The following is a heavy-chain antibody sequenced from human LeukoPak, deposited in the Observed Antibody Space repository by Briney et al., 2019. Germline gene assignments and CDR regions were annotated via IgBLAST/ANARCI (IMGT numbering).Heavy chain of an antibody. CDR2: IYYSGST. CDR3: AKATSIYCGGDCYERDAFDI. J-gene: IGHJ3*02. V-gene: IGHV4-31*03. CDR1: GGSISSGGYY. D-gene: IGHD2-21*02. Sequence: SETLSLTCTVSGGSISSGGYYWSWIRQHPGKGLEWIGYIYYSGSTYYNPSLKSRVTISVDTSKNQFSLKLSSVTAADTAVYYCAKATSIYCGGDCYERDAFDIWGQGTMVTVSS.